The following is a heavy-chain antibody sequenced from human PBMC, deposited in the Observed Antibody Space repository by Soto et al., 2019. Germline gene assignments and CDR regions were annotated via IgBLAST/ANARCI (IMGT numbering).Heavy chain of an antibody. D-gene: IGHD3-10*01. CDR1: GYTFTSYG. Sequence: QVQLVQSGAEVKKPGASVKVSCKASGYTFTSYGICWVRQAPGQGLEWMGWISAYNGKTNYAQKLQGRVTMTTDTSTSTAYMELRSLRADDTAVYYCAKVAFPIVRGVIRTQGDAFDIWGQGTMVTVSS. CDR2: ISAYNGKT. CDR3: AKVAFPIVRGVIRTQGDAFDI. J-gene: IGHJ3*02. V-gene: IGHV1-18*01.